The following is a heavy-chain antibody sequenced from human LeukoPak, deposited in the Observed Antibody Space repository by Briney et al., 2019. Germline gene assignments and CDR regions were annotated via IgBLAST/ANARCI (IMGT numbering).Heavy chain of an antibody. Sequence: SETLSLTCTVSGGSISTYYWSWIRRPPGKGLEWIAYIHTSGPTNYNPSLKSRITISVDTSKNQFSLKLSSVTAADTAVYYCARHDAGIAARPFDNWGQGTLVTVSS. V-gene: IGHV4-4*09. D-gene: IGHD6-6*01. CDR3: ARHDAGIAARPFDN. J-gene: IGHJ4*02. CDR2: IHTSGPT. CDR1: GGSISTYY.